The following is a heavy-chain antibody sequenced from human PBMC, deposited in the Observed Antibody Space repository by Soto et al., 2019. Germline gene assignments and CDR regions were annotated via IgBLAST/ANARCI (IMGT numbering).Heavy chain of an antibody. CDR1: GGSISSYY. V-gene: IGHV4-4*07. D-gene: IGHD2-2*01. J-gene: IGHJ6*02. Sequence: SETLSLTCTVSGGSISSYYWSWIRQPAGKGLEWIGRIYTSGSTNYNPSLKSRVTMSVDTSKNQFSLKLSSVTAADTAVYYCAMEGQAYCSSTSCYCTLYGMDVWGQGATVTVSS. CDR2: IYTSGST. CDR3: AMEGQAYCSSTSCYCTLYGMDV.